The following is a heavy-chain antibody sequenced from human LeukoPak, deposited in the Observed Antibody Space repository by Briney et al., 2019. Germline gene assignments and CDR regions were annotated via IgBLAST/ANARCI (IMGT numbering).Heavy chain of an antibody. CDR3: AKGPGVRGSFDY. J-gene: IGHJ4*02. V-gene: IGHV4-4*02. Sequence: SGTLSLTCAVSGGSISSSNWWSWVRQPPGKGLEWIGEIYHSGSTNYNPSLKSRVTISVDTSKNQFSLKLSSVTAADTAVYYCAKGPGVRGSFDYWGQGTLVTVSS. D-gene: IGHD3-10*01. CDR2: IYHSGST. CDR1: GGSISSSNW.